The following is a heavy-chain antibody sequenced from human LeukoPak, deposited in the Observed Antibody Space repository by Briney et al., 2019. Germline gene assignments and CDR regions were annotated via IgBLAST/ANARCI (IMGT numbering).Heavy chain of an antibody. CDR3: AREGGCSSTSCYLGWFDP. CDR1: GFTFSSYA. CDR2: ISYDGSNK. J-gene: IGHJ5*02. V-gene: IGHV3-30-3*01. D-gene: IGHD2-2*01. Sequence: GGSLRLSCAASGFTFSSYAMHWVRQAPGKGLEWVAVISYDGSNKYYADSVKGRFTISRDNSKNTLYLQMNSLRAEDTAVYYCAREGGCSSTSCYLGWFDPWGQGTLVTVSS.